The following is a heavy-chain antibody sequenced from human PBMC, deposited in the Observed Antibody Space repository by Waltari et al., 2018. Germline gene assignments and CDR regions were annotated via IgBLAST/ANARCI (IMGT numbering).Heavy chain of an antibody. V-gene: IGHV4-4*07. D-gene: IGHD3-3*01. J-gene: IGHJ4*02. Sequence: QVQLQESGPGLVKPSETLSLTCTVSGGSISSYYWSWIRQPAGKGLEWIGGIHTSGSTNYNPTLKSRVTMSVDTSKNQCSLKLSSVTAADAAVYYCARSPRVVRYFDYWGQGTLVTVSS. CDR2: IHTSGST. CDR1: GGSISSYY. CDR3: ARSPRVVRYFDY.